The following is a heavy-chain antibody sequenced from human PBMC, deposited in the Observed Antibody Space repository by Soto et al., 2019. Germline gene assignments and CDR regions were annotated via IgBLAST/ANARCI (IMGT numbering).Heavy chain of an antibody. CDR1: GGSFSGYY. J-gene: IGHJ6*03. CDR2: INHSGST. Sequence: SETLSLTCAVYGGSFSGYYWSWIRQPPGKGLEWIGEINHSGSTNYNPSLKSRVTISVDTSKNQFSLKLSSVTAADTAVYYCARGLRGVIGPEYYYMDVWGKGTTVTV. CDR3: ARGLRGVIGPEYYYMDV. D-gene: IGHD3-16*02. V-gene: IGHV4-34*01.